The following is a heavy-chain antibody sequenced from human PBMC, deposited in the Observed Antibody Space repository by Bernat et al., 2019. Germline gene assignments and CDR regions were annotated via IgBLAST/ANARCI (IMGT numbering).Heavy chain of an antibody. CDR3: ARHKNTIFGVVGQDY. V-gene: IGHV4-39*01. Sequence: QLQLQESGPGLVKPSETLSLTCTVSGGSISSSSYYWGWIRQPPGKGLEWIGSIYYSGSTYYNPSLKSRVTISVDTSKNQFSLKQSSVTAADTAVYYCARHKNTIFGVVGQDYWGQGTLVTVSS. J-gene: IGHJ4*02. D-gene: IGHD3-3*01. CDR1: GGSISSSSYY. CDR2: IYYSGST.